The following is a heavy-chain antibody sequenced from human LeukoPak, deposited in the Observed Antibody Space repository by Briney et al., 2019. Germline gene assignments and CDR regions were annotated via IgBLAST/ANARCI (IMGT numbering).Heavy chain of an antibody. V-gene: IGHV3-21*01. Sequence: PGGSLRLSCAASGFTFSSYSMNWVRQAPGKGLEWVSSISSGSSYIYYADSLKGRFTISRDNAKNSLYLQMNSLRADDTAVYYCAKDLNPRYFESANWFDPWGQGTLVTVSS. D-gene: IGHD3-9*01. CDR1: GFTFSSYS. CDR3: AKDLNPRYFESANWFDP. J-gene: IGHJ5*02. CDR2: ISSGSSYI.